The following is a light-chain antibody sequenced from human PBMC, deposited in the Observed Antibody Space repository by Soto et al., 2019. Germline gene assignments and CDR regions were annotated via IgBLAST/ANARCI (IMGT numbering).Light chain of an antibody. Sequence: DIQMTQSPSSLSASLGDRVTITCRASQDIGNNLGWYQQTPGKAPKRLIYAASSLQNGDPSRFSGSGSGTEFTLTISSLQPEDFATYYCLQHYTYLWTFGQGTKVEIK. CDR1: QDIGNN. CDR3: LQHYTYLWT. J-gene: IGKJ1*01. CDR2: AAS. V-gene: IGKV1-17*01.